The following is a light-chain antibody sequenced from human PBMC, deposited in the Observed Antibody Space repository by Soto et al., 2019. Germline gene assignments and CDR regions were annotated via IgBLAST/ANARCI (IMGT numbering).Light chain of an antibody. CDR2: RDG. J-gene: IGLJ2*01. CDR3: QAWDSSPV. CDR1: KLGDKY. Sequence: SYELTQPPSVSVSPGQTASITCSGDKLGDKYACWYQQKPGQSPVLVIYRDGKRPSGIPERFSGSNSGNTATLTISGTQAMDEADYYCQAWDSSPVFGGGTKLTVL. V-gene: IGLV3-1*01.